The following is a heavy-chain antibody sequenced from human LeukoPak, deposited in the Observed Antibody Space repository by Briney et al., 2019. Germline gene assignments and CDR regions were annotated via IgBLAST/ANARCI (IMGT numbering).Heavy chain of an antibody. J-gene: IGHJ6*02. CDR1: GFTLSSYA. CDR3: AKGGRLRYFDDRIGYYGMDV. Sequence: GGSLRLSCAASGFTLSSYAMSWVRQAPEKGLELVPGISGSGGSTYYADSVKGRFSISRDNSKNTLYVQMNSLRAEDTAIYYCAKGGRLRYFDDRIGYYGMDVWGQGTTVTVSS. V-gene: IGHV3-23*01. CDR2: ISGSGGST. D-gene: IGHD3-9*01.